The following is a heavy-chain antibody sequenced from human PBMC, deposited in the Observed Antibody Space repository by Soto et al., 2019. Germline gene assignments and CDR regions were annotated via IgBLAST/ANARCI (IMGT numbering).Heavy chain of an antibody. V-gene: IGHV5-51*01. CDR1: GYSFTSYW. D-gene: IGHD3-10*01. Sequence: EVQLVQSGAEVKKPGESLKISCKGSGYSFTSYWIGWVRQMPGKGLEWMGIIYPGDSDTRHSPSFQRQVTISADKSISTADPQWSCLNASGTAMYHCARSGVEAQGYYYGMDVWGQGTTVTVSS. CDR3: ARSGVEAQGYYYGMDV. CDR2: IYPGDSDT. J-gene: IGHJ6*02.